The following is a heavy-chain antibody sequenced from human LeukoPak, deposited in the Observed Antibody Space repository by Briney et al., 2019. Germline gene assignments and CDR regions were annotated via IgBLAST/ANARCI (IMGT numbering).Heavy chain of an antibody. V-gene: IGHV1-3*01. D-gene: IGHD3-10*01. CDR2: INAGNGNT. CDR1: GYTSTSYA. J-gene: IGHJ4*02. Sequence: ASVKVSCKASGYTSTSYAMHWVRQAPGQRLEWMGWINAGNGNTKYSQKFQGRVTITRDTSASTAYMELSSLRSEDTAVYYCARSTVGGLPDYWGQGTLVTVSS. CDR3: ARSTVGGLPDY.